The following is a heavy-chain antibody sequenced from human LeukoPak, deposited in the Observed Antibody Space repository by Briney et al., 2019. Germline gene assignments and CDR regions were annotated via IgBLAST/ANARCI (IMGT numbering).Heavy chain of an antibody. D-gene: IGHD6-6*01. CDR1: GGSFSGYY. J-gene: IGHJ6*03. CDR2: INHSGST. CDR3: ARGVAARRYYYYYYMDV. Sequence: SETLSLTCAVSGGSFSGYYWSWIRQPPGKGLEWIGEINHSGSTNYNPSLKSRVTISVDTSKNQFSLKLSSVTAADTAVYYCARGVAARRYYYYYYMDVWGKGTTVTVSS. V-gene: IGHV4-34*01.